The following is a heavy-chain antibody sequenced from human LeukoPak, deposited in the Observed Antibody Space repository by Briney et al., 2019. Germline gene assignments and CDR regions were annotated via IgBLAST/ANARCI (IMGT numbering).Heavy chain of an antibody. J-gene: IGHJ5*02. CDR3: ARGAPCSGGSCYSDNWFDP. D-gene: IGHD2-15*01. Sequence: SETLSLTCTVSGGSISNYFWNWIRQPAGKGLEWIGRIYISGSTNYNPSLKSRVTMSLDTSKSQFSLNLSSVTAADTAVYYCARGAPCSGGSCYSDNWFDPWGQGTLVTVSS. CDR1: GGSISNYF. V-gene: IGHV4-4*07. CDR2: IYISGST.